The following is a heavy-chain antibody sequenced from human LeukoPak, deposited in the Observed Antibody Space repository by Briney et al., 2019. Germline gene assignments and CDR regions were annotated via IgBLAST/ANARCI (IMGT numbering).Heavy chain of an antibody. CDR3: ARAEMGIAARPFDY. J-gene: IGHJ4*02. CDR1: GGSFSCYY. V-gene: IGHV4-34*01. Sequence: PSETLSLTCAVYGGSFSCYYWSWIRQPPGKGLEWIGEINHSGSTNYNPSLKSRVTISVDTSKNQFSLKLSSVTAADTAVYYCARAEMGIAARPFDYWGQGTLVTVSS. CDR2: INHSGST. D-gene: IGHD6-6*01.